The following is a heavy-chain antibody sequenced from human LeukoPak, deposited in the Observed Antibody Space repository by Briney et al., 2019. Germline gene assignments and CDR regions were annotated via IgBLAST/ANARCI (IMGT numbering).Heavy chain of an antibody. Sequence: GGSLRLSCAASGFTFSSYGMSWVRQAPGKGLEWVSAISGSGGSTYYADSAKGRFTISRDNSKNTLYLQMNSLRAEDTAVYYCAKHRRGGSLRYFAGDYFDYWGQGTLVTVSS. CDR1: GFTFSSYG. D-gene: IGHD3-9*01. CDR3: AKHRRGGSLRYFAGDYFDY. J-gene: IGHJ4*02. CDR2: ISGSGGST. V-gene: IGHV3-23*01.